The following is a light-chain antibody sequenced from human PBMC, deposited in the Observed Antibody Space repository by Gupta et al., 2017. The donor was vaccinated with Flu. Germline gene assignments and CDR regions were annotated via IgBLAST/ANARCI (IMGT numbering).Light chain of an antibody. V-gene: IGLV3-19*01. CDR1: NPRRYY. CDR2: CKN. J-gene: IGLJ2*01. Sequence: QAGNPRRYYAIWYQQKPGQDPLLVMYCKNTRPSGVTYRFSSSSLGNTASLTIIGAQAEDDADYYCNPPDSSGKYLVFGGGTKLTVL. CDR3: NPPDSSGKYLV.